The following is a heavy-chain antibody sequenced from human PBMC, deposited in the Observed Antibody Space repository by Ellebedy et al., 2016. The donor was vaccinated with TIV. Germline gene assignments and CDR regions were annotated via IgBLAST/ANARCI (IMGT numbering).Heavy chain of an antibody. Sequence: SETLSLTXTVSGGSISSYYWSWIRQPAGKGLEWIGRIYTSGSTNYNPSLKSRVTISVDTSKNQFSLKLSSVTAADTAVYYCARVLIRSRRGRLYGMDVWGQGTTVTVSS. D-gene: IGHD6-6*01. CDR2: IYTSGST. CDR1: GGSISSYY. V-gene: IGHV4-4*07. J-gene: IGHJ6*02. CDR3: ARVLIRSRRGRLYGMDV.